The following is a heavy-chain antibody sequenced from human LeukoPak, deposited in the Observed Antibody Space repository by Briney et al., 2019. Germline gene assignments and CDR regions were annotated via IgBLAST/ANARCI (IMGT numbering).Heavy chain of an antibody. CDR2: IYYSGST. Sequence: PSETLSLTCSVSGDFISSCTHYWSWIRQHPEKGLEWIGYIYYSGSTYYNPSLKSRVTISVDTSKNQFSLKLSSVTAADTAVYYCASGSEEVATLAYWGQGTLVTVFS. D-gene: IGHD5-12*01. V-gene: IGHV4-31*03. J-gene: IGHJ4*02. CDR1: GDFISSCTHY. CDR3: ASGSEEVATLAY.